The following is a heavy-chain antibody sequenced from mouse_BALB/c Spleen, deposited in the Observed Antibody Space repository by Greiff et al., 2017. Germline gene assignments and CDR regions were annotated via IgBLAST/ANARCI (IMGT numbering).Heavy chain of an antibody. J-gene: IGHJ3*01. Sequence: VKLVESGPGLVAPSQSLSITCTVSGFSLTSYDISWIRQPPGKGLEWLGVIWTGGGTNYNSAFMSRLSISKDNSKSQVFLKMNSLQTDDTAIYYCVRESQGFAYWGQGTLVTVSA. V-gene: IGHV2-9-2*01. CDR3: VRESQGFAY. CDR1: GFSLTSYD. CDR2: IWTGGGT.